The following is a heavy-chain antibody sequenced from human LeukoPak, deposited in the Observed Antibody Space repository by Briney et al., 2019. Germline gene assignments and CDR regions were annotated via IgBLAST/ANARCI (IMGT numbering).Heavy chain of an antibody. D-gene: IGHD3-22*01. CDR2: IIPIFGTA. J-gene: IGHJ4*02. CDR3: ARGGSGYYYDY. CDR1: GGTFSSYA. Sequence: SVKVSCKASGGTFSSYAISWVRQAPGQGLEWMGRIIPIFGTANYAQRFQGRVTITTDESTSTAYMELSSLRSEDTAVYYCARGGSGYYYDYWGQGTLVTVSS. V-gene: IGHV1-69*05.